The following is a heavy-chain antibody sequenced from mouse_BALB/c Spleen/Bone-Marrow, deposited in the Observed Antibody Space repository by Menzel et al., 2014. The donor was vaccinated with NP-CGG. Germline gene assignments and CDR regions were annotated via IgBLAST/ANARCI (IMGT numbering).Heavy chain of an antibody. D-gene: IGHD1-1*01. V-gene: IGHV1-4*01. J-gene: IGHJ2*01. CDR2: INPSSGYT. Sequence: QVQLQQSGAELARPGASVKMSCKASGYTFTSYTMHWVKRRPGQGLEWIGYINPSSGYTNYNQKFKDKATLTADKSSSTAYMQLSSLTSEDSGVYYCARESLYGSNYYWGQGTTLTVSS. CDR3: ARESLYGSNYY. CDR1: GYTFTSYT.